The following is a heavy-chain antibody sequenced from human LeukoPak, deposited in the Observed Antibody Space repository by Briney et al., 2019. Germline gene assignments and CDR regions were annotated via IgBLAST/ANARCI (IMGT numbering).Heavy chain of an antibody. D-gene: IGHD3-10*01. Sequence: SETLSLTCTVSDGSISSGSYYWSWIRQPAGKGLEWIGRIYTSGSTNYNPSLKSRVTISVDTSKNQFSLKLSSVTAADTAVYYCAKGGNRYGSGSYYESWGQGTLVTVSS. J-gene: IGHJ5*02. CDR3: AKGGNRYGSGSYYES. CDR1: DGSISSGSYY. V-gene: IGHV4-61*02. CDR2: IYTSGST.